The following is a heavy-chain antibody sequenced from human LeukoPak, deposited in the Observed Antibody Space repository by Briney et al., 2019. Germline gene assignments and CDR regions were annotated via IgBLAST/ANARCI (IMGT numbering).Heavy chain of an antibody. J-gene: IGHJ5*02. CDR2: INPSSGGT. CDR3: ARDYQQWLVQGVVDWFDP. Sequence: GASVKVSCKASGYTFTGYYMHWVRQAPGQGLEWMGWINPSSGGTNYAQKFQGRVTMTRDTSISTAYMELSRLRSDDTAVYYCARDYQQWLVQGVVDWFDPWGQGTLVTVSS. CDR1: GYTFTGYY. D-gene: IGHD6-19*01. V-gene: IGHV1-2*02.